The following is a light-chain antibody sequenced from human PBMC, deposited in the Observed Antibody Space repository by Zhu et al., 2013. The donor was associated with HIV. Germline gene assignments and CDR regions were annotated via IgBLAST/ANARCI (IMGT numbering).Light chain of an antibody. Sequence: DIQMTQSPSTLSASVGDRVTITCRASQSISSWLAWYQKKPGKAPKLLIYDASSLESGVPSRFSGSGSGTEFLLTINSLQPDDFATYYCQQYNSYPFTFGGGTKVEI. J-gene: IGKJ4*01. CDR2: DAS. CDR1: QSISSW. V-gene: IGKV1-5*01. CDR3: QQYNSYPFT.